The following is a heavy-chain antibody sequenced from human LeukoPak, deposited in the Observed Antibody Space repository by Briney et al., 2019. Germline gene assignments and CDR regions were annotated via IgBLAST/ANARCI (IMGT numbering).Heavy chain of an antibody. V-gene: IGHV1-2*02. CDR2: INPNSGGT. CDR3: ARIRGDWYFDL. J-gene: IGHJ2*01. D-gene: IGHD1-26*01. Sequence: ASVKVSCKASGYTFPGYYMHWVRQAPGHGLEWMGWINPNSGGTNYAQKFQGRVTMTRDTSISTAYMELSRLRSDDTAVYYCARIRGDWYFDLWGRGTLVTVSS. CDR1: GYTFPGYY.